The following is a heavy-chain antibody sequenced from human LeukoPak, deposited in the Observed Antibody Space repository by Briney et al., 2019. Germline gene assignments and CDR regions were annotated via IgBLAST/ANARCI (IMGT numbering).Heavy chain of an antibody. CDR1: GGSISSGGYY. D-gene: IGHD5-18*01. V-gene: IGHV4-31*03. J-gene: IGHJ4*02. CDR2: IYYSGST. CDR3: ARDSYGYYFDY. Sequence: SQTLSLTCTVSGGSISSGGYYWSWIRQHPRKGLEWIGYIYYSGSTYYNPSLKSRVTISVDTSKNQFSLKLSSVTAADTAVYYCARDSYGYYFDYWGQGTLVTVSS.